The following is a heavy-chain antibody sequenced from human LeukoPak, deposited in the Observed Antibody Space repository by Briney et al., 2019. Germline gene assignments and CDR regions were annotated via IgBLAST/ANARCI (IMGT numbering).Heavy chain of an antibody. D-gene: IGHD3-22*01. CDR2: ISAYNGNT. CDR1: GYTFTSYG. J-gene: IGHJ3*02. CDR3: ARDIGLFDSSGYDAFDI. V-gene: IGHV1-18*01. Sequence: ASVKVSCKASGYTFTSYGISWVRQAPGQGLEWMGWISAYNGNTNYAQKLQGRVTMTTDTSTSTAYMELRSLRSDDTAVYYCARDIGLFDSSGYDAFDIWGQGTMVTVSS.